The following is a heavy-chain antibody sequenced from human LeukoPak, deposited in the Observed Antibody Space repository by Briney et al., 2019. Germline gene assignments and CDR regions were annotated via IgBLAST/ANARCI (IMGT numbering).Heavy chain of an antibody. CDR3: ARDRGIAAHYGMDV. CDR2: ISSGGGT. D-gene: IGHD6-6*01. J-gene: IGHJ6*02. V-gene: IGHV3-53*01. CDR1: GFTVSNTY. Sequence: GGSLRLSCAASGFTVSNTYMSWVRQAPGKGLGWVSVISSGGGTYFADSVKGRFTISRDNSKNTVFLQMNNLRADDTAMYYCARDRGIAAHYGMDVWGQGTTVTVSS.